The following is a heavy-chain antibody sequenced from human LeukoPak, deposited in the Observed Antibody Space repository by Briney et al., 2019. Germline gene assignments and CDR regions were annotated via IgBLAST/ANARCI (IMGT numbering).Heavy chain of an antibody. CDR2: IRYDGSNK. CDR3: AKDLSGVVTDFLLFDY. D-gene: IGHD2-21*02. CDR1: GFTFSVYG. V-gene: IGHV3-30*02. Sequence: GRSLRLSCAASGFTFSVYGMYWVRQPPGKGLEWVAFIRYDGSNKYYADSVKGRFTISRDNSKNTLYLQMNSLRAEDTAVYYCAKDLSGVVTDFLLFDYWGQGTLVTVSS. J-gene: IGHJ4*02.